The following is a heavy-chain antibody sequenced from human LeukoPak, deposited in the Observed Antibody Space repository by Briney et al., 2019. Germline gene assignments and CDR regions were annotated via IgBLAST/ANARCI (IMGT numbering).Heavy chain of an antibody. CDR2: ISGSGGST. D-gene: IGHD6-19*01. CDR1: GFTFSIYA. V-gene: IGHV3-23*01. CDR3: AKDRNSSGWYFDY. Sequence: SGGSLRLSCAASGFTFSIYAMSWVRQAPGKGLEWVSAISGSGGSTYYADSVKGRFTISRDNSKNTLYLQMNSLRAEDTAVYYCAKDRNSSGWYFDYWGQGTLVTVSS. J-gene: IGHJ4*02.